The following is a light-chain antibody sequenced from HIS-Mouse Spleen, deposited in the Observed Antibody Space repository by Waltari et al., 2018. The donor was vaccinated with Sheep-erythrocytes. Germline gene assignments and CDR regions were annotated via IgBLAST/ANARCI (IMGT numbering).Light chain of an antibody. CDR2: DVS. CDR3: CSYAGSYNHV. CDR1: SSDAGRYNY. Sequence: QSALTQPRSVSGSPGQSFTISCPGTSSDAGRYNYVSWYQQHPGKAPKLMIYDVSKRPSGVPDRFSGSKSGNTASLTISGLQAEDEADYYCCSYAGSYNHVFATGTKVTVL. V-gene: IGLV2-11*01. J-gene: IGLJ1*01.